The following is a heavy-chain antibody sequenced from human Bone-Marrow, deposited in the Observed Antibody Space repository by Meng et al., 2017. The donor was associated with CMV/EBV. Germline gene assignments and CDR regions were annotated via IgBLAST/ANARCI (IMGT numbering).Heavy chain of an antibody. J-gene: IGHJ6*02. D-gene: IGHD2-2*02. CDR3: ARDSGDIVVVPAAIPDYYYYYGMDV. Sequence: SVKVSCKTSGYTFISYGFNWVRQVPGQGLEWMGWIRPIFGTANYAQKFQGRVTITTDESTSTAYMELSSLRSEDTAVYYCARDSGDIVVVPAAIPDYYYYYGMDVWGQGTTVTVSS. V-gene: IGHV1-69*05. CDR2: IRPIFGTA. CDR1: GYTFISYG.